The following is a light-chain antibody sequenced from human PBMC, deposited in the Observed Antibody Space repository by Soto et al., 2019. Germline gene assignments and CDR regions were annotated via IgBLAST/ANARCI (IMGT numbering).Light chain of an antibody. CDR1: QTVNAW. CDR3: QQYNTHSGT. Sequence: DIPMTQSPSTLSASLGDRVTITCRASQTVNAWLAWYQHKPGKAPKPLIYDASILESGVPARFSVSGSGTEFILTISSLQPDDVGTYYCQQYNTHSGTFGQGTKVEIK. V-gene: IGKV1-5*01. J-gene: IGKJ1*01. CDR2: DAS.